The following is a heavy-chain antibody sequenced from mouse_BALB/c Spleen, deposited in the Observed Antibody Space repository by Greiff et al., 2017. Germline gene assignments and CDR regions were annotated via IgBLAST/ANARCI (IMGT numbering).Heavy chain of an antibody. J-gene: IGHJ1*01. V-gene: IGHV3-2*02. D-gene: IGHD1-2*01. Sequence: EVKLQESGPGLVKPSQSLSLTCTVTGYSITSDYAWNWIRQFPGNKLEWMGYISYSGSTSYNPSLKSRISITRDTSKNQFFLQLNSVTTEDTATYYCASITTARYFDVWGAGTTVTVSS. CDR2: ISYSGST. CDR1: GYSITSDYA. CDR3: ASITTARYFDV.